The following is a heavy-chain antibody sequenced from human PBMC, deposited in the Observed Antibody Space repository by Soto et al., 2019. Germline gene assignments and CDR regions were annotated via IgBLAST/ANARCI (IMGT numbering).Heavy chain of an antibody. CDR2: ISGYNGYP. V-gene: IGHV1-18*01. CDR3: ARASAGALYDF. J-gene: IGHJ4*02. Sequence: QVQLVQSGAEVRKPGASVNVSCKTSGHIFTNYGVAWVRQAPGQGLELVAWISGYNGYPKHTQKFQGRVTVTTDTTTRTGYMELRNLRSDDTAVYYCARASAGALYDFWGQGTRVTVSS. D-gene: IGHD6-13*01. CDR1: GHIFTNYG.